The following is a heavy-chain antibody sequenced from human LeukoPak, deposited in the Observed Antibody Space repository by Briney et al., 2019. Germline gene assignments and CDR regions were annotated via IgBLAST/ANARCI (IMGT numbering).Heavy chain of an antibody. CDR1: GGTFSSYA. D-gene: IGHD5-24*01. CDR3: ARGWGYNLLDY. J-gene: IGHJ4*02. CDR2: IIPILGIA. V-gene: IGHV1-69*04. Sequence: SVKVSCKASGGTFSSYAISWVRQAPAQGLEWMGRIIPILGIANYAQKFQGRVTITADKSTSTAYMELSSLRSEDTAVYYCARGWGYNLLDYWGQGTLVTVSS.